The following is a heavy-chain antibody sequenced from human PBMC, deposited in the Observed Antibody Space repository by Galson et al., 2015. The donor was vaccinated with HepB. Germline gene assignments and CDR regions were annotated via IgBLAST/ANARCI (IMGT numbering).Heavy chain of an antibody. V-gene: IGHV3-33*01. CDR1: GFTFSSYG. CDR3: VRDRVAVRPGWFDP. D-gene: IGHD6-6*01. J-gene: IGHJ5*02. Sequence: SLRLSCAASGFTFSSYGMHWVRQSPGKGLEWVAVIWYDGSKEYYADSEEGRFTISRDNSKNTLYLQMSSLRAEDTAVYYCVRDRVAVRPGWFDPWGQGTLVTVSS. CDR2: IWYDGSKE.